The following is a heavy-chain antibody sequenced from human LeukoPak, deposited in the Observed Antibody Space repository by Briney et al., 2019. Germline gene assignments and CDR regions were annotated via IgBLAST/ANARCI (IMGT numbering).Heavy chain of an antibody. CDR3: VKDNPLDY. CDR1: GFTFSSYG. D-gene: IGHD1-14*01. Sequence: RGSLRLSCGASGFTFSSYGMLWVRQSPGKGLEWVAFIRYDGNIKFYADSMKGRFTISRDNSKNTLYLHINSLRPEDTALYYCVKDNPLDYWGQGTLVIVSS. V-gene: IGHV3-30*02. J-gene: IGHJ4*02. CDR2: IRYDGNIK.